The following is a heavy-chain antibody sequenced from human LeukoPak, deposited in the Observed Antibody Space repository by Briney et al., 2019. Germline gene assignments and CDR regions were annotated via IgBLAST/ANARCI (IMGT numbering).Heavy chain of an antibody. CDR1: GFTFSTYS. J-gene: IGHJ3*02. Sequence: GGSLRLSCAASGFTFSTYSMNWVRQAPGRGLEWVSSISSSTTYIYYADSVKGRFTISRDNARNSLYLQMDSLRAEDTAVYYCARGPLDSFDIWGQGTMVTVSS. V-gene: IGHV3-21*01. CDR3: ARGPLDSFDI. CDR2: ISSSTTYI.